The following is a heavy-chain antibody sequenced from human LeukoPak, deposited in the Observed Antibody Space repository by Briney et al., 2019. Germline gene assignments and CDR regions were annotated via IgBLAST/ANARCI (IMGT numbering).Heavy chain of an antibody. Sequence: PGGSLSLSCVASGFTFSGSGMHWVRQAPGKGLEWVAFIWNDGSSTHYADSVKGRFSISRDNSKNTLYLQMNSLRVEDTTVYYCAKDWIGNFFDYWGQGIVDTVSS. CDR3: AKDWIGNFFDY. CDR1: GFTFSGSG. CDR2: IWNDGSST. J-gene: IGHJ4*02. D-gene: IGHD3-3*01. V-gene: IGHV3-30*02.